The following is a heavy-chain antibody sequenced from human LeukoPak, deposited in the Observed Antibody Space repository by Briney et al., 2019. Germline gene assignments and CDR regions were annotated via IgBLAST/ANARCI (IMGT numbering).Heavy chain of an antibody. CDR1: GGTFSSYA. J-gene: IGHJ4*02. V-gene: IGHV1-69*06. CDR2: IIPIFGTA. Sequence: SVKVSCKASGGTFSSYAISWVRQAPGQGLEWMGGIIPIFGTANYAQKFQGRVTITADKSTSTAYMELSSLRSEDTAVYYCSYSYGYYYFDYWGQGTLVTVSS. CDR3: SYSYGYYYFDY. D-gene: IGHD5-18*01.